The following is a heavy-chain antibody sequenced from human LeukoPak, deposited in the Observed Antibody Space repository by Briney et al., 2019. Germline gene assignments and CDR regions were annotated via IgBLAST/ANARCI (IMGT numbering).Heavy chain of an antibody. D-gene: IGHD3-22*01. CDR3: ARAGIDSSGYYVPQFIDY. J-gene: IGHJ4*02. V-gene: IGHV4-30-2*01. Sequence: PSQTLSLTCAVSGGSISSGGYSWSWIRQPPGKGLEWIGYIYHSGSTYYNPSLKSRVTISVDRSKNQFSLKLSSVTAADTAVYYCARAGIDSSGYYVPQFIDYWGQGTLVTVSS. CDR1: GGSISSGGYS. CDR2: IYHSGST.